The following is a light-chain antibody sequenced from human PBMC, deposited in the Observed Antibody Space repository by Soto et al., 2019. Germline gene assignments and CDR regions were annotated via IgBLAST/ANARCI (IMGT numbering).Light chain of an antibody. Sequence: QSALTQPASVSGSPGQSITISCTGTSSDVGGYNYVSWYQQHPGKVPKLMIYDVSNRPSGVSNRFSGSKSGNTASLTISGLQADDEADYYCSSYTSSIVVFGGGTKLTVL. J-gene: IGLJ2*01. CDR1: SSDVGGYNY. CDR2: DVS. V-gene: IGLV2-14*03. CDR3: SSYTSSIVV.